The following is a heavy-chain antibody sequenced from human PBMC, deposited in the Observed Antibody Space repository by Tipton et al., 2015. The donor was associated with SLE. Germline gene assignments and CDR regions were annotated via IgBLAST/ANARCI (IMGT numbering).Heavy chain of an antibody. J-gene: IGHJ4*02. Sequence: SLRLSCAASGFTVSSNYMSWVRQAPGKGLEWVSVIYTGGITYYADSVKGRFTISRDNAKNSLYLQMNSLRAEDTAVYYCARGPYGSGSYAIFDYWGQGTLVTVSS. CDR2: IYTGGIT. D-gene: IGHD3-10*01. V-gene: IGHV3-53*01. CDR1: GFTVSSNY. CDR3: ARGPYGSGSYAIFDY.